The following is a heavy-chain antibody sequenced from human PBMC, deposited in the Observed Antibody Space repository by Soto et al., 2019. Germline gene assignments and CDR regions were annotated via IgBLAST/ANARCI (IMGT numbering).Heavy chain of an antibody. J-gene: IGHJ6*02. D-gene: IGHD3-10*01. CDR2: LYTMGST. CDR3: ARVRDYGLGTNRHYYGMDV. Sequence: QVQLQESGPGLVKSSETLSLTYTVSGGSISGYYWSWIRQPAGKGLEWIGRLYTMGSTNYNPSLQSRVTMSVDTSKNEFSLKVSSVTAADTAVYFCARVRDYGLGTNRHYYGMDVWGQGTTVTVSS. CDR1: GGSISGYY. V-gene: IGHV4-4*07.